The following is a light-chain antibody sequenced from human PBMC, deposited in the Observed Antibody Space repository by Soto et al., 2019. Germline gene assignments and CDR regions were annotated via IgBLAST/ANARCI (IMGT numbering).Light chain of an antibody. CDR3: QQYGSSGT. CDR1: QSVSNNY. Sequence: EIVLSQSPGTLSLSPGESATLSCRASQSVSNNYLAWYQQKPGQAPRLLIYGASNRATGIPDRFSGSGSGTEFTLTISRLEPEDLAVYYCQQYGSSGTFGQGTKVDIK. V-gene: IGKV3-20*01. CDR2: GAS. J-gene: IGKJ1*01.